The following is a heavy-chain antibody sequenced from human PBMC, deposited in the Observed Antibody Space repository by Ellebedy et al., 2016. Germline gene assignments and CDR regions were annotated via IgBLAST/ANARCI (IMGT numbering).Heavy chain of an antibody. CDR1: GGSFSGYY. D-gene: IGHD2-21*02. J-gene: IGHJ5*02. CDR3: ARGYWITIECGGDCYKGYSWFDP. CDR2: INHSGST. Sequence: SETLSLTCAVYGGSFSGYYWNWIRQPPGKGLEWIGEINHSGSTNYNPSLKSRVTISVDTSKNQFSLKLSSVTAADTAVYYCARGYWITIECGGDCYKGYSWFDPWGQGTLVTVSS. V-gene: IGHV4-34*01.